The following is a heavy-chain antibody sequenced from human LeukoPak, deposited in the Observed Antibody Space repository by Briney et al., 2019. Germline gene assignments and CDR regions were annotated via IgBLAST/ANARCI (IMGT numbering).Heavy chain of an antibody. CDR2: ISYDGSNK. D-gene: IGHD3-10*01. V-gene: IGHV3-30*18. CDR3: ANLFGGFDY. Sequence: GGSLRLSCGASGFTFSSYGMHWVRQAPGKGLEWVAVISYDGSNKYYADSVKGRFTISRDNSKNTLYLQMNSLRVEDTAVYYCANLFGGFDYWGQGTLVTVSS. CDR1: GFTFSSYG. J-gene: IGHJ4*02.